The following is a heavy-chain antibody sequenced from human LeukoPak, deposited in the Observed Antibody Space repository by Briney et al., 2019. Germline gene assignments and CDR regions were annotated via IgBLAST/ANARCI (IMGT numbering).Heavy chain of an antibody. J-gene: IGHJ3*02. D-gene: IGHD5-24*01. Sequence: GTSLRLSCAGSGFSFDDYAMYWVRQAPGKGLEWVATISRNSDNRDYADSVNGRFTISRDNAKNSLYLQMSSLRAEDTALYYCTRDRGGGDAYNYDAFDIWGQGTLVTVSS. CDR1: GFSFDDYA. CDR2: ISRNSDNR. CDR3: TRDRGGGDAYNYDAFDI. V-gene: IGHV3-9*01.